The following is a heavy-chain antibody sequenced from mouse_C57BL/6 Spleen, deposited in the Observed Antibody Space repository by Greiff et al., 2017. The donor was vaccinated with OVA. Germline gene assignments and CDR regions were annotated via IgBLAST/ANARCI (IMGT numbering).Heavy chain of an antibody. CDR3: AGLLAY. V-gene: IGHV5-4*01. D-gene: IGHD2-2*01. Sequence: EVQGVESGGGLVKPGGSLKLSCAASGFTFSSYAMSWVRQTPEKRLEWVATISDGGSYTYYPDNVKGRLTISRDNAKNNLYLQMSHLRSEDTAMYYCAGLLAYWGQGTLVTVSA. CDR2: ISDGGSYT. J-gene: IGHJ3*01. CDR1: GFTFSSYA.